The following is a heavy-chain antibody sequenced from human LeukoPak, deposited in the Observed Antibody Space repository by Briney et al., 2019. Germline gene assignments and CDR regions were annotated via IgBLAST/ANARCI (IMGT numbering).Heavy chain of an antibody. V-gene: IGHV1-18*01. CDR3: ARGPLGCSTSSCYAKPDY. CDR2: ISGYNGNT. J-gene: IGHJ4*02. D-gene: IGHD2-2*01. Sequence: ASVKVSCKASGYSFNSHGFHWVRQAPGQGLEWMVWISGYNGNTNYALKFQGRVTMTTDTSTTTAYMELTSLRSDDTAVYYCARGPLGCSTSSCYAKPDYWGQGTLVTVSS. CDR1: GYSFNSHG.